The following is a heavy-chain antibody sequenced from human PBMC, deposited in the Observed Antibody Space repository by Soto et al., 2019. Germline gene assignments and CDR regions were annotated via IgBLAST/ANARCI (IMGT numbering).Heavy chain of an antibody. Sequence: QVQLVQSGAEVKKPGSSVKLSCRASGGTLNKHAITWVRRAPGQGLEWLGGIIPMFGIPNYPQKFQGRVTITADASTNTSRMELIGLTSADTAVYYCARGGTSGWLKGAYDVWGQGTMVTVSS. CDR1: GGTLNKHA. V-gene: IGHV1-69*01. CDR3: ARGGTSGWLKGAYDV. CDR2: IIPMFGIP. D-gene: IGHD6-19*01. J-gene: IGHJ3*01.